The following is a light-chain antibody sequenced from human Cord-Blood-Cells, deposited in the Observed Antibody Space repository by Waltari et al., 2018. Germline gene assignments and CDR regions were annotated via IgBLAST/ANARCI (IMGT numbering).Light chain of an antibody. V-gene: IGKV4-1*01. CDR1: QSVLYSSKNKNY. CDR3: QQYYSTPYS. Sequence: DIVMTQSPDSLAVSLCERATINCKSSQSVLYSSKNKNYLAWYQQKPGQPPKLPIYWASTRESGVPDRFGGSGSGTDFTLTISSLQAEDVAVYYCQQYYSTPYSFGQGTKLEIK. J-gene: IGKJ2*03. CDR2: WAS.